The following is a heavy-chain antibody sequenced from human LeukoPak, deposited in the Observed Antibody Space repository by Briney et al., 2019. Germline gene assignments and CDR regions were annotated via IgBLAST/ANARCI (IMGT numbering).Heavy chain of an antibody. J-gene: IGHJ5*02. CDR2: IYSSGST. V-gene: IGHV4-4*07. Sequence: SETLSLTCTVSGGSIMGYYGSWIRQPAGEGLEWIGRIYSSGSTNYNPSLQSRVTISVDKSNNQFSLKLTSVTAADTAVYYCARDAYSNSYYWFDPWGQGTLVTVSS. CDR1: GGSIMGYY. D-gene: IGHD6-13*01. CDR3: ARDAYSNSYYWFDP.